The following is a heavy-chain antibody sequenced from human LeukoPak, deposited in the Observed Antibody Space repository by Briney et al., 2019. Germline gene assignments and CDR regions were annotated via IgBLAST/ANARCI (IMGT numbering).Heavy chain of an antibody. CDR1: GGSLSSYY. D-gene: IGHD3-10*01. V-gene: IGHV4-59*01. CDR2: IYYSGST. Sequence: PSETLSLTCTVSGGSLSSYYWSWLRQPPGKGLEWIGYIYYSGSTNYNPSLTRRVTISVDTSKNQFSLKLSSVTAADTAVYYCARDQPSYYGSGSYYKRGAWFDPWGQGTLVTVSS. J-gene: IGHJ5*02. CDR3: ARDQPSYYGSGSYYKRGAWFDP.